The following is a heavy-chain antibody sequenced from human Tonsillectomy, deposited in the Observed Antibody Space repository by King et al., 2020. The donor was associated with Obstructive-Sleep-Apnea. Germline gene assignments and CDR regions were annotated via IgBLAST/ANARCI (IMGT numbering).Heavy chain of an antibody. J-gene: IGHJ4*02. CDR3: ARDCQEFWAGDGGH. V-gene: IGHV3-11*01. Sequence: VQLVESGGGLVKPGGSLRLSCVASGFAFSDYYMSWIRQAPGKGLEWIAYITTSSTKVYYADSVKGRFTISRDDAKNSLFLQMSSLRVEDTAVYYCARDCQEFWAGDGGHWGQGTRVTVSS. D-gene: IGHD2-21*02. CDR1: GFAFSDYY. CDR2: ITTSSTKV.